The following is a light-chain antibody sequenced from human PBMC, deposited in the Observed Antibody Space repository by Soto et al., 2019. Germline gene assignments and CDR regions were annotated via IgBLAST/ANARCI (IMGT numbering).Light chain of an antibody. CDR1: QSVSSNY. CDR3: QQYGSSPRT. Sequence: EVVLTQSPGTLSLSPGDRATLSCRASQSVSSNYLAWYQQKPGQAPRLLIYAASNRATGIPDRSSGGGSGTDFTLTISRLEPEDFAVYYCQQYGSSPRTFGQGTELEI. V-gene: IGKV3-20*01. J-gene: IGKJ2*01. CDR2: AAS.